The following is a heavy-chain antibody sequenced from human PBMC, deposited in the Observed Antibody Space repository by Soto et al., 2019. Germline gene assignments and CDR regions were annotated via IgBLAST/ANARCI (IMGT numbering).Heavy chain of an antibody. CDR2: INHSGST. J-gene: IGHJ5*02. CDR3: ARDMSGCSSSDCYLSGWFDP. V-gene: IGHV4-34*01. CDR1: GGSFSGYY. D-gene: IGHD2-21*02. Sequence: SETLSLTCAVYGGSFSGYYWSWIRQPPGKGLEWIGEINHSGSTNYNPSLKSRVTISVDTSKNQFSLKLSSVTAADTAVYYCARDMSGCSSSDCYLSGWFDPWGPGTLVTVSS.